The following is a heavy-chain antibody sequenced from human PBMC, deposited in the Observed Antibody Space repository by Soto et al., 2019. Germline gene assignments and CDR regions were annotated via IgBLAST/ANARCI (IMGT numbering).Heavy chain of an antibody. CDR3: ARDGDYGGNSWLYY. D-gene: IGHD4-17*01. CDR1: GFTFSSYG. CDR2: IWYDGSNK. V-gene: IGHV3-33*01. Sequence: QVQLVESGGGVVQPGRSLRLSCAASGFTFSSYGMHWVRQAPGKGLEWVADIWYDGSNKYYADSVKGRFSIFRDNSKNTLYLQMNSLRAEDTAVYYCARDGDYGGNSWLYYWGQGTLVTVSS. J-gene: IGHJ4*02.